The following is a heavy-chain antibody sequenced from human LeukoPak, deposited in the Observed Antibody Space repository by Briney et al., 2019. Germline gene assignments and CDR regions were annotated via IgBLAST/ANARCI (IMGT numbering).Heavy chain of an antibody. CDR2: IGGSGGYHT. D-gene: IGHD7-27*01. J-gene: IGHJ3*02. CDR1: GFTFDDYG. V-gene: IGHV3-23*01. CDR3: ARDRNWGAYDI. Sequence: GGSLRLSCAASGFTFDDYGMSWVRQAPGKGLEWVSGIGGSGGYHTYYADSGRGRFTISRDNSRSTLCVQMNSLRAEDTAIYYCARDRNWGAYDIWGQGTMVTVSS.